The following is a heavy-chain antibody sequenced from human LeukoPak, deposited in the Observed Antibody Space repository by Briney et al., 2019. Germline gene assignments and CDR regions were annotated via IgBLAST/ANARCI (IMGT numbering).Heavy chain of an antibody. Sequence: GGSLRLSCATSGFTFGDYYMSWIRQAPGKGLEWLSYISSSGTSMDYADSVKGRFAISRDNAKNSLYLEMDSLRAEDTAVYYCARDLRITMIVVATYDAFDIWGQGTMVTVSP. V-gene: IGHV3-11*01. CDR1: GFTFGDYY. J-gene: IGHJ3*02. CDR3: ARDLRITMIVVATYDAFDI. CDR2: ISSSGTSM. D-gene: IGHD3-22*01.